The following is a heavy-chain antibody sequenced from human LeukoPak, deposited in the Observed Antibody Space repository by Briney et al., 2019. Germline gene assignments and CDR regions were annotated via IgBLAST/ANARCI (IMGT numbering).Heavy chain of an antibody. CDR3: ARNLPAADY. Sequence: GGSLRLSCAASGFTFSSYAMRWVRQAPGKGLEWVSGTSASGVSTYYADSVKGRFTISRDNAKNSLYLQMNSLRAEDTAVYYCARNLPAADYWGQGTLVTVSS. V-gene: IGHV3-23*01. J-gene: IGHJ4*02. CDR1: GFTFSSYA. CDR2: TSASGVST. D-gene: IGHD2-2*01.